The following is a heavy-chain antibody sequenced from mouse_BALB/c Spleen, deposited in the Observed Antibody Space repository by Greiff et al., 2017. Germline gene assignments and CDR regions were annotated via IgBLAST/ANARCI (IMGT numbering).Heavy chain of an antibody. CDR3: ARDKGYYGPYYAMDY. V-gene: IGHV7-3*02. D-gene: IGHD1-1*01. Sequence: EVQRVESGGGLVQPGGSLRLSCATSGFTFTDYYMSWVRQPPGKALEWLGFIRNKANGYTTEYSASVKGRFTISRDNSQSILYLQMNTLRAEDSATYYCARDKGYYGPYYAMDYWGQGTSVTVSS. CDR2: IRNKANGYTT. CDR1: GFTFTDYY. J-gene: IGHJ4*01.